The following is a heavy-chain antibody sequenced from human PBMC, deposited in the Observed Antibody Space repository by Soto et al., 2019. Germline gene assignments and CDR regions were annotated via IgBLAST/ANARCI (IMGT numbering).Heavy chain of an antibody. CDR3: ARAGYCSSTSCYIRYYYYGVDV. Sequence: SETLSLTCAVYGGSFSGYYWSWIRQPPGKGLEWIGEINHSGSTNYNPSLKSRVTISVDTSKNQFSLKLSSVTAADTAVYYCARAGYCSSTSCYIRYYYYGVDVWGQGTTVTVSS. CDR1: GGSFSGYY. CDR2: INHSGST. J-gene: IGHJ6*02. V-gene: IGHV4-34*01. D-gene: IGHD2-2*03.